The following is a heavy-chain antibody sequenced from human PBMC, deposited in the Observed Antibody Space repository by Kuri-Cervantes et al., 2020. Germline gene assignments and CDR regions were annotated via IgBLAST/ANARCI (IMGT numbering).Heavy chain of an antibody. D-gene: IGHD6-13*01. Sequence: GESLKISCAASGFTFSSYWMSWVRQAPGKGLEWVANIKQDGSEKYYVDSVKGRFTISRDNAKNSLYLQMNSLRDEDTAVYYCASLYSSSWRNWFDPWGQGTLVTVSS. CDR1: GFTFSSYW. CDR3: ASLYSSSWRNWFDP. CDR2: IKQDGSEK. J-gene: IGHJ5*02. V-gene: IGHV3-7*01.